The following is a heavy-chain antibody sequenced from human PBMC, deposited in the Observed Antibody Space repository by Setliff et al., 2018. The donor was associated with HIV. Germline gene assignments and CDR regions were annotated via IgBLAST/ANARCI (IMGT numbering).Heavy chain of an antibody. CDR2: MNPNSGNT. J-gene: IGHJ6*03. V-gene: IGHV1-8*01. CDR3: ARGTYHYDRRGFGEYFYFTDV. Sequence: ASVKVSCKASGHTSTTDDINWARQATGQGLEWMGWMNPNSGNTGYAQKFKGRFTMTRNTSMSTAYMELISLTYEDTAVYYCARGTYHYDRRGFGEYFYFTDVWGKGTTVTVSS. D-gene: IGHD3-22*01. CDR1: GHTSTTDD.